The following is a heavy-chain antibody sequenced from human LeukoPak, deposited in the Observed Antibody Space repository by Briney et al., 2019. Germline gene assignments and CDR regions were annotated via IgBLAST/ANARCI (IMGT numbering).Heavy chain of an antibody. V-gene: IGHV3-30*02. CDR3: AKDSSSSRDYYYYYYMDV. CDR2: IRYDGSNK. J-gene: IGHJ6*03. CDR1: GFTFSSYG. Sequence: GGSLRLSCSASGFTFSSYGMHWVRQAPGKGLEWVAFIRYDGSNKYYADSVKGRFTISRDNSKNTLYLQMNSLRAEDTAVYYCAKDSSSSRDYYYYYYMDVWGQGTTVTVSS. D-gene: IGHD6-6*01.